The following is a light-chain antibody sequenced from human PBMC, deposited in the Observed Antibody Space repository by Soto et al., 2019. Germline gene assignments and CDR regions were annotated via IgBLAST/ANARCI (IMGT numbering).Light chain of an antibody. CDR1: SSDVGGYNY. V-gene: IGLV2-14*01. Sequence: QSALTQPASVSGSPGQSITISCTGTSSDVGGYNYVSWYQQHPGKAPKLMIYEVSNRPSGVSNRFSGSKSGNTASLTISGVQAEDEADYYCSSYTSSSTLDVVFGGGTKVTVL. CDR3: SSYTSSSTLDVV. J-gene: IGLJ2*01. CDR2: EVS.